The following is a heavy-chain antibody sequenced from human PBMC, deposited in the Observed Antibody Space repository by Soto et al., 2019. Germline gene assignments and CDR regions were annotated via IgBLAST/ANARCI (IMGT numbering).Heavy chain of an antibody. CDR1: GYTFTSYY. Sequence: QVQLVQSGAEVKKPGASVKVSCKASGYTFTSYYMHWVRQAPGQGLEWMGGIIPIFGTANYAQKFQGRVTITADESTSTAYMELSSLRSEDTAVYYCARDLYSSSWYRTDNWFDPWGQGTLVTVSS. V-gene: IGHV1-69*01. CDR2: IIPIFGTA. J-gene: IGHJ5*02. CDR3: ARDLYSSSWYRTDNWFDP. D-gene: IGHD6-13*01.